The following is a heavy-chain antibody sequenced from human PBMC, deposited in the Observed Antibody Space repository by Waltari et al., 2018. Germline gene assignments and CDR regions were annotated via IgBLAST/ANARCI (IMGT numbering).Heavy chain of an antibody. CDR3: ARWDSSGRYYGD. V-gene: IGHV4-59*08. D-gene: IGHD3-22*01. J-gene: IGHJ4*02. CDR2: IHHSGST. CDR1: GGSISSYY. Sequence: QVQLQESGPGLMKPSETLSLTCSVSGGSISSYYWNWIRQPTGKGLEWIGYIHHSGSTKCNPSLKSRVTMSVDTSKSQFSLRLTSVTAADTTVYYCARWDSSGRYYGDWGQGTPVTVSS.